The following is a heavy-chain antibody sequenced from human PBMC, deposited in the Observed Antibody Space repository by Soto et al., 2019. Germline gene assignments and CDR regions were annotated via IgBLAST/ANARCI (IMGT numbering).Heavy chain of an antibody. Sequence: PGGSLRLSCAASGFSFSTFAVSWVRQAPGRGLEWVSSINSGGGSTYYADSVKGRFTISRDNSKNTLYLQMNSLRADDTAVYYCAKVIDQEMKFDYWGQGTQVTVSS. D-gene: IGHD1-26*01. CDR1: GFSFSTFA. J-gene: IGHJ4*02. CDR3: AKVIDQEMKFDY. CDR2: INSGGGST. V-gene: IGHV3-23*01.